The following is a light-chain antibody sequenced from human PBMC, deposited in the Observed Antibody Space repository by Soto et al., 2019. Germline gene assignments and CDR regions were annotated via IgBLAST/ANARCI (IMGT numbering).Light chain of an antibody. J-gene: IGKJ5*01. CDR1: QGVSSY. V-gene: IGKV1-8*01. CDR2: AAS. Sequence: AIRMTQSPSSLSASTGDRVTITCRASQGVSSYFAWYQQKPGKAPKLLIYAASILQSGVPSRFSGRGSGTDFPLPISCLQSEDIATYYCHQYYNYPNTFGQGTRLEI. CDR3: HQYYNYPNT.